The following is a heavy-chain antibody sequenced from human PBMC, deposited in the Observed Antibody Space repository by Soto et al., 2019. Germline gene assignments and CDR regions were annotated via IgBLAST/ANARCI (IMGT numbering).Heavy chain of an antibody. CDR1: GGSISSYY. V-gene: IGHV4-59*08. J-gene: IGHJ6*03. Sequence: SETLSLTCTVSGGSISSYYWSWIRQPPGKGLEWIGYIYYSGSTNYNPSLKSRVTISVDTSKNQFSLKLSSVTAADTAVYYCARPPGGYYYYYMDVWGRGTTVTVSS. CDR2: IYYSGST. CDR3: ARPPGGYYYYYMDV.